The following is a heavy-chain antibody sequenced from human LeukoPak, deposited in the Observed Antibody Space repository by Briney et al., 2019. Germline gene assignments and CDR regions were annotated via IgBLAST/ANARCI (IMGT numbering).Heavy chain of an antibody. Sequence: PGGSLRLSCAASGFTFSDYDMHWVRQAPGKGLEWVSGISGSGANSYYADSVKGRFTISRDNSKNTLYLQMNSLRADDTAVYYCARALSQQLIRYSQDWGQGTLVTVSS. CDR2: ISGSGANS. CDR3: ARALSQQLIRYSQD. CDR1: GFTFSDYD. V-gene: IGHV3-23*01. J-gene: IGHJ1*01. D-gene: IGHD1-1*01.